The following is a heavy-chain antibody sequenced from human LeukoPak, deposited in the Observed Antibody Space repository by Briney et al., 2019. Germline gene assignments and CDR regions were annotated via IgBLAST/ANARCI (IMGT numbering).Heavy chain of an antibody. CDR3: AKRFSGYEFDY. CDR2: ISGSGGST. Sequence: GGSLRLSCAASGFTFSSYAVTWVRQAPGKGLEWVSAISGSGGSTYYADSVKGRFTISRDNSKNTLYLQMISLRAEDSAVYYCAKRFSGYEFDYWGQGTLVTVSS. V-gene: IGHV3-23*01. CDR1: GFTFSSYA. D-gene: IGHD5-12*01. J-gene: IGHJ4*02.